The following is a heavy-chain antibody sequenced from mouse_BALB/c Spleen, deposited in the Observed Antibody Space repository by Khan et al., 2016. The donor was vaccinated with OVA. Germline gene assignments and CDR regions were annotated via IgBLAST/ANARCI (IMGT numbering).Heavy chain of an antibody. CDR3: ARQPYYHYNIMDY. CDR1: GFSLTNYG. J-gene: IGHJ4*01. V-gene: IGHV2-6-1*01. CDR2: IWSDGST. Sequence: VQLQESGPGLVAPSQSLSITRTISGFSLTNYGVHWVRQPPGKGLEWLVVIWSDGSTTYNSALKSRLTISKDNSKSQIFLKMNSPQTDDTAMYFCARQPYYHYNIMDYWGQGTSVTVSS. D-gene: IGHD2-10*01.